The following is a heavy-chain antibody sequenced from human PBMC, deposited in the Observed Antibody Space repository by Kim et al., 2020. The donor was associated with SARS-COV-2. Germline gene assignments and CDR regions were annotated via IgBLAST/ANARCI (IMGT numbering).Heavy chain of an antibody. Sequence: ASVKVSCKASGYTFTSYGISWVRQAPGQGLEWMGWISAYNGNTNYAQKLQGRVTMTTDTSTSTAYMELRSLRSDDTAVYYCARDNAGCSSTSCYDYYYGMDVWGQGTTVTVSS. D-gene: IGHD2-2*01. CDR3: ARDNAGCSSTSCYDYYYGMDV. CDR1: GYTFTSYG. J-gene: IGHJ6*02. V-gene: IGHV1-18*04. CDR2: ISAYNGNT.